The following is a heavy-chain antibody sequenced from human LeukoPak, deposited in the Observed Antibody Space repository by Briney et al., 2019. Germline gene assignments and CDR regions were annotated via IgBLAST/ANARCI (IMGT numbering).Heavy chain of an antibody. CDR1: GGTFSGYA. CDR2: IIPIFGTA. V-gene: IGHV1-69*13. D-gene: IGHD5-12*01. Sequence: SVKVSCKASGGTFSGYAISWVRQAPGQGLEWMGGIIPIFGTANYAQKFQGRVTITADESTSTAYMELSSLRSEDTAVYYCARVWPGSGYAFDYWGQGTLVTVSS. J-gene: IGHJ4*02. CDR3: ARVWPGSGYAFDY.